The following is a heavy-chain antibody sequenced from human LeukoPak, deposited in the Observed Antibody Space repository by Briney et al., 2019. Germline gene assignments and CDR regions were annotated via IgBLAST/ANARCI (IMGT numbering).Heavy chain of an antibody. CDR3: ARRRFVRGPDVVNPFDY. D-gene: IGHD2-8*01. J-gene: IGHJ4*02. Sequence: SETLSLTCTVSGGSISSSAYNWGWIRQPPGKGLEWIGTIHSRGSTYYNPSLKSRVTISVDTSKNQFSLKLSSVTAADTAVYYCARRRFVRGPDVVNPFDYWGQGTLVTVSS. CDR2: IHSRGST. CDR1: GGSISSSAYN. V-gene: IGHV4-39*01.